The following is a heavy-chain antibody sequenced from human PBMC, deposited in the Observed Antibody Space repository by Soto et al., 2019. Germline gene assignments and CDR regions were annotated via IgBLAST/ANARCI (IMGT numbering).Heavy chain of an antibody. D-gene: IGHD6-19*01. CDR3: ARYSSGSGRYFFDY. CDR1: GFTFISSF. CDR2: INQDGGGT. J-gene: IGHJ4*02. Sequence: GGSLRLSCVASGFTFISSFMGWVRQAPGKGLEWVANINQDGGGTYYVDSVEGRFTISRDNAKDSLYLQMNSLRGEDTAVYYCARYSSGSGRYFFDYCGQGTLVTVYS. V-gene: IGHV3-7*03.